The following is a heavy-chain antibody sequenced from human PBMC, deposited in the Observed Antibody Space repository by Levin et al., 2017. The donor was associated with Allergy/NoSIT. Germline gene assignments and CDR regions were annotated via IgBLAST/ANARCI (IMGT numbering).Heavy chain of an antibody. CDR3: ARGGGPYSSSWYTPRTGLPPDY. CDR2: INHSGST. CDR1: GGSFSGYY. V-gene: IGHV4-34*01. Sequence: SETLSLTCAVYGGSFSGYYWSWIRQPPGKGLEWIGEINHSGSTNYNPSLKSRVTISVDTSKNQFSLKLSSVTAADTAVYYWARGGGPYSSSWYTPRTGLPPDYWGQGTLVTVSS. J-gene: IGHJ4*02. D-gene: IGHD6-13*01.